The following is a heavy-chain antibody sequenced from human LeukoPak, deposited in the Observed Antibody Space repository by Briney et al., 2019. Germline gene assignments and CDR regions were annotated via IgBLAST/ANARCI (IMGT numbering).Heavy chain of an antibody. D-gene: IGHD3-22*01. J-gene: IGHJ4*02. CDR3: ARRAYYYDSSGYYHSYYFDY. CDR2: IYPGDSDT. Sequence: GESLKNSCKGSGYSFTSYWIGWVRQMPGKGLEWMGIIYPGDSDTRYSPSFQGQVTISADKSISTAYLQWSSLKASDTAMYYCARRAYYYDSSGYYHSYYFDYWGQGTLVTVSS. CDR1: GYSFTSYW. V-gene: IGHV5-51*01.